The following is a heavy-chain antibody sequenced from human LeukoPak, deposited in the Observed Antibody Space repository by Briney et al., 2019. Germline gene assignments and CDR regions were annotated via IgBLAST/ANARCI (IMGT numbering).Heavy chain of an antibody. Sequence: GESLRLSCAASGFSFSDDYMSWIRQAPGQGLEWVSYISNTGSYTNYADSVRGRFTISRDNAKNSLYLQMNIPRAEDTAVYYCARSRGTGPGAYFDYWGPGTLVTVSS. CDR3: ARSRGTGPGAYFDY. J-gene: IGHJ4*02. V-gene: IGHV3-11*03. D-gene: IGHD3/OR15-3a*01. CDR1: GFSFSDDY. CDR2: ISNTGSYT.